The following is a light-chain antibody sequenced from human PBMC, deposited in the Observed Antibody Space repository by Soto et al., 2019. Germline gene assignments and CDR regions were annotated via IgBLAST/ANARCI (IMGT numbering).Light chain of an antibody. CDR1: QSVGSSY. V-gene: IGKV3-20*01. CDR2: GAS. J-gene: IGKJ3*01. Sequence: EIVLTQSPGTLSLSPGERATLSCRASQSVGSSYLAWYQQKPGQAPRLLIYGASSRATGIPDRFSGSGSGTDFTLTISRLEPEDFAVYYCQQYCSSPPVFTFGPGTNVDIK. CDR3: QQYCSSPPVFT.